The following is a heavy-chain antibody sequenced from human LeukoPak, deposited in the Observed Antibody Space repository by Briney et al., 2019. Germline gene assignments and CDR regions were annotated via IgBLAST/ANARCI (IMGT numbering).Heavy chain of an antibody. D-gene: IGHD2-15*01. CDR3: AKDSGTKAGVAFDI. Sequence: AGGSLRLSCAASGFTFDDYGMHWVRQAPGKGLEWVSGISWNSGSIGYADSVKGRFTISRDNAKNSLYLQMNSLRAEDTALYYCAKDSGTKAGVAFDIWGQGTMVTVSS. J-gene: IGHJ3*02. CDR2: ISWNSGSI. CDR1: GFTFDDYG. V-gene: IGHV3-9*01.